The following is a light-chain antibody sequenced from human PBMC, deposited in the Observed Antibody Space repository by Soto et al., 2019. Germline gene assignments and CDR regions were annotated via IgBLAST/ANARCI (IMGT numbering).Light chain of an antibody. CDR3: QQFIDGWT. V-gene: IGKV1-5*01. J-gene: IGKJ1*01. CDR2: DAS. Sequence: DIQMTQSPSTLSAFVGDRVTITCRASQSISGWLAWYQQKPGKAPHLLIYDASTLESGVPSRFRGSGSETEFTLTISGLQPDDFATYYCQQFIDGWTFGQGTKVDIK. CDR1: QSISGW.